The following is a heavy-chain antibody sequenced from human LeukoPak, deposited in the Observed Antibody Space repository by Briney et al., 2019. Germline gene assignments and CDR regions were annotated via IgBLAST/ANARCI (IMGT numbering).Heavy chain of an antibody. J-gene: IGHJ4*02. D-gene: IGHD4-17*01. Sequence: GGSLRLSCAASGFTFSSYGMHWVRQAPGKGLEWVAVILSDGSKEFYTDSVKGRFTISRDNSKNTLYLQMNSLRAEDTAVYYCAKTDYRDFNLGFYFDFRGQGTLVTVSS. CDR1: GFTFSSYG. CDR2: ILSDGSKE. CDR3: AKTDYRDFNLGFYFDF. V-gene: IGHV3-33*06.